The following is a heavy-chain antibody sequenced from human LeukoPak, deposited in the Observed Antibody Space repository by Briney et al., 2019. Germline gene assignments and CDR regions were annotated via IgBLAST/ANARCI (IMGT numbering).Heavy chain of an antibody. CDR3: ALSHNGGSLLDY. Sequence: ASVKVSCTASGYTFTAYYMHWVRQAPGQGLEWMGWINPNSGDTNYAQRFQGRVTMTRDTSFTTASMELRRLRSDDSAVYYRALSHNGGSLLDYWGQGTLVSVSS. J-gene: IGHJ4*02. D-gene: IGHD4-23*01. V-gene: IGHV1-2*02. CDR1: GYTFTAYY. CDR2: INPNSGDT.